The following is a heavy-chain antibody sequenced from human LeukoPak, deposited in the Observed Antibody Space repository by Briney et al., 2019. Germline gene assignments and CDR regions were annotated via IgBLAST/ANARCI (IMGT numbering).Heavy chain of an antibody. D-gene: IGHD3-22*01. J-gene: IGHJ4*02. CDR3: ARVTGYMIEDYFDY. CDR1: GGSISSYY. Sequence: SETLSLTCTVSGGSISSYYWSWIRQPPGKGLEWIGYIYYSGSTNYNPSLKSRVTISVNTSKNQFSLRLRSVTAADTAVYYCARVTGYMIEDYFDYWGQGTLVTVSS. CDR2: IYYSGST. V-gene: IGHV4-59*01.